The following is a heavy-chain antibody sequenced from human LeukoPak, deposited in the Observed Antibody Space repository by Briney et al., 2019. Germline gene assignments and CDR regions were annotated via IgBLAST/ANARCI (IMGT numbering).Heavy chain of an antibody. CDR1: GYSFTSYW. Sequence: GESLKISCKGSGYSFTSYWIGWVRQMPGKGLEWMGIIYPGDSDTRYSPSFQGQVTISADKSISTAYLQWSSLKASDTAMYYCARAPHYYGSGSYYNEGAFDIWGQGTMATVSS. CDR3: ARAPHYYGSGSYYNEGAFDI. J-gene: IGHJ3*02. CDR2: IYPGDSDT. V-gene: IGHV5-51*01. D-gene: IGHD3-10*01.